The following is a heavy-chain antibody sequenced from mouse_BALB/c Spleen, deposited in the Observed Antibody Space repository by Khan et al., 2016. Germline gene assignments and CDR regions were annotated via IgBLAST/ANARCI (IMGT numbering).Heavy chain of an antibody. J-gene: IGHJ2*01. CDR1: GYTFTDYY. CDR3: ARGADNSVY. V-gene: IGHV1-76*01. Sequence: QVQLKQSGAELARPGASVKLSCKASGYTFTDYYINWVKQRTGQGLEWIGEIYPGSDNTYYNEMFKGKATLTADKSSSTAYMQLRSLTSEDSAVYFSARGADNSVYWGKGTALTVSS. CDR2: IYPGSDNT. D-gene: IGHD1-3*01.